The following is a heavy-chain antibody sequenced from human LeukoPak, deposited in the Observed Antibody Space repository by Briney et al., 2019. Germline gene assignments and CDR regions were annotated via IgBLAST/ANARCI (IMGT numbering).Heavy chain of an antibody. D-gene: IGHD3-9*01. J-gene: IGHJ4*02. CDR2: IHYNGIT. Sequence: SETLSLTCTVSGGSISSYYWSWIRQPPGKGLEWIGYIHYNGITNYNPSLKSRVTISVDTSKNQFSLKLSSVTAADTAVYYCARTGGNPLTGNFDYWGQGTPVTVSS. CDR3: ARTGGNPLTGNFDY. V-gene: IGHV4-59*01. CDR1: GGSISSYY.